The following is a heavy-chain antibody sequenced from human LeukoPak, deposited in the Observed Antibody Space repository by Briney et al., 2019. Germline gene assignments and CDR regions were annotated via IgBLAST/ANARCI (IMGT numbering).Heavy chain of an antibody. CDR1: GYTFTSYY. V-gene: IGHV1-46*01. J-gene: IGHJ4*02. D-gene: IGHD2-21*02. Sequence: ASVKVSCKASGYTFTSYYMHWVRQAPGQGLEWMGIINPSGGSTSYAQKFQGRVTMTRHTSTSTVYMELSSLRSEDTAVYYCARAGRPNIVVVTAADYWGQGTLVTVSS. CDR3: ARAGRPNIVVVTAADY. CDR2: INPSGGST.